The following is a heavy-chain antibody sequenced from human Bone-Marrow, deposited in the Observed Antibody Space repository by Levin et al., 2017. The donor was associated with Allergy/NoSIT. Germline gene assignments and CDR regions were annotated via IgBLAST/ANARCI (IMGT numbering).Heavy chain of an antibody. J-gene: IGHJ4*02. CDR1: GFSFSTSS. V-gene: IGHV3-48*01. CDR2: ISSSGTSK. Sequence: QAGGSLRLSCVASGFSFSTSSMNWVRQAPGEGPQWLSFISSSGTSKYFADSVKGRFTISRDNAKNSLYLQMNNLRVEDTAVYYCARDTVLDCWRQGTLVAVSS. CDR3: ARDTVLDC.